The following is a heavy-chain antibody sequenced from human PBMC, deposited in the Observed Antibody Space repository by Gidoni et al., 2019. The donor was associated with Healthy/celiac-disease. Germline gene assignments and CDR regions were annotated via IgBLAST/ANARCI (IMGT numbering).Heavy chain of an antibody. CDR3: ASPYYCSGGSCYDVGAFDI. D-gene: IGHD2-15*01. J-gene: IGHJ3*02. Sequence: QVQLVQSGAEVKKPGASVKVSCKASGYTFTSYGISWVRQAPGQGLEWMGWISAYKGNTNYAQKLQGRVTMTTDTSTSTAYMELRSLRSDDTAVYYCASPYYCSGGSCYDVGAFDIWGQGTMVTVSS. V-gene: IGHV1-18*01. CDR1: GYTFTSYG. CDR2: ISAYKGNT.